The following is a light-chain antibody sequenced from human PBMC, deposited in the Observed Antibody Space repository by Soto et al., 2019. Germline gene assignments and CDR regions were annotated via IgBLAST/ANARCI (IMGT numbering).Light chain of an antibody. CDR1: QSVSPY. J-gene: IGKJ3*01. V-gene: IGKV3-20*01. Sequence: EIVLTQSPGTLSLSPGERATLSCRASQSVSPYLAWYQHKPGQAPRLLIYGASSSATGIPDRFSGSGSGTDFTLTISRLEPEDFAVYFCQQYGSSPPVTFCPGTKVDIK. CDR3: QQYGSSPPVT. CDR2: GAS.